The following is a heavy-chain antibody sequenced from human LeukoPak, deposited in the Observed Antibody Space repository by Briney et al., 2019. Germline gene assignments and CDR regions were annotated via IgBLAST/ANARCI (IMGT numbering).Heavy chain of an antibody. J-gene: IGHJ5*02. Sequence: GASVKVSCKASGGTFSNYIISWARQAPGQGLEWMGRIIPIFGTANYAQKFQGRVTITADESTSTAYMELSSLRSEDTAVYYCARIRFNQLPSWNWFDPWGQGTLVTVSS. CDR2: IIPIFGTA. V-gene: IGHV1-69*13. CDR3: ARIRFNQLPSWNWFDP. D-gene: IGHD2-2*01. CDR1: GGTFSNYI.